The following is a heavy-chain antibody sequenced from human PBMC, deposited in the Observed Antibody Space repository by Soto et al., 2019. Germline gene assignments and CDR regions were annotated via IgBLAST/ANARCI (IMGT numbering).Heavy chain of an antibody. CDR2: ISSSGSFI. D-gene: IGHD6-13*01. V-gene: IGHV3-21*01. CDR1: GFSCRTYG. CDR3: AREPEQIAAALDY. J-gene: IGHJ4*02. Sequence: ERFVRGYCAASGFSCRTYGINWVRRAPGGWLEWVASISSSGSFIYYADSVKGRFTISRDDAEKSLYLQMNSLRAEDTALYYCAREPEQIAAALDYWGQGTLVPVSS.